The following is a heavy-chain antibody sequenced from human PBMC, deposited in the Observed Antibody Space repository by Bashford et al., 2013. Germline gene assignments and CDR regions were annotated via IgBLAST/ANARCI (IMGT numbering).Heavy chain of an antibody. D-gene: IGHD3-3*01. CDR1: NTFLTAM. V-gene: IGHV1-69*13. Sequence: SVKVSCKASNTFLTAMESAGCDRPLDKGLEWLGWISVFNGTANYAQKFQGRVTITADESTSTAYMELSSLRSEDTAVYYCASGYYFSWFDPWGQGTLVTVSS. J-gene: IGHJ5*02. CDR3: ASGYYFSWFDP. CDR2: ISVFNGTA.